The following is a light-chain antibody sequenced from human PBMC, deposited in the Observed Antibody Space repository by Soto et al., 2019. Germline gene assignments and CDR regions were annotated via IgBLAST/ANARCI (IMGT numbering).Light chain of an antibody. CDR3: EAWDASLSGLNWV. CDR1: SSNIGSNY. Sequence: QSVLTQPPSASGTPGQRVTISCSGSSSNIGSNYVYWYQQLPGTAPKLLIYRNNQRPSGVPDRFSGSTSGTSASLAISGLRSEEEADYYCEAWDASLSGLNWVFGGGTKLTVL. CDR2: RNN. V-gene: IGLV1-47*01. J-gene: IGLJ3*02.